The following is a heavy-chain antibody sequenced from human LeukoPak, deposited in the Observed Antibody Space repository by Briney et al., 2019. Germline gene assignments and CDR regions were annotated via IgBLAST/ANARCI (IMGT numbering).Heavy chain of an antibody. J-gene: IGHJ4*02. CDR2: ISGSGGST. Sequence: GGSLRLSCAASGFTFSSYATSWVRQAPGKGLEWVSAISGSGGSTYYADSVKGRFTISRDNSKNTLYLQMNSLRAEDTAVYYCAKGETTYYDYVWGSYVYDYWGQGTLVTVSS. CDR3: AKGETTYYDYVWGSYVYDY. V-gene: IGHV3-23*01. D-gene: IGHD3-16*01. CDR1: GFTFSSYA.